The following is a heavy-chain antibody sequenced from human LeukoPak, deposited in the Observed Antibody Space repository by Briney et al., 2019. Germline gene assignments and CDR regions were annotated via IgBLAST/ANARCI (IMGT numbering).Heavy chain of an antibody. J-gene: IGHJ4*02. CDR2: ISGSGRSI. CDR1: GFTFNNFV. D-gene: IGHD3-22*01. Sequence: GGSLRLSCAASGFTFNNFVMTWVRQAPGKGLEWVSGISGSGRSIYYTDSVKGRFTISRDNSKNTLYLQMTSLRAKDTAVYYCAKGGHYYDSFYYFDYWGQGTLVTVSS. V-gene: IGHV3-23*01. CDR3: AKGGHYYDSFYYFDY.